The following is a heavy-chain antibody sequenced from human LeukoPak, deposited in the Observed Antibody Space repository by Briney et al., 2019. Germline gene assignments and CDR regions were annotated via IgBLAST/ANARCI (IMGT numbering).Heavy chain of an antibody. CDR2: IYNSGST. D-gene: IGHD2-8*01. V-gene: IGHV4-31*03. Sequence: PSETLSLTCTVSGGSISSGGYYWNWIRQHPGKGLEWIGCIYNSGSTYYNPSLKSRSTISVDTSKNQFSLKLSSVTAADTAVYYCARGYCTNGVCSSDYFDYWGQGTLVTVSS. CDR3: ARGYCTNGVCSSDYFDY. CDR1: GGSISSGGYY. J-gene: IGHJ4*02.